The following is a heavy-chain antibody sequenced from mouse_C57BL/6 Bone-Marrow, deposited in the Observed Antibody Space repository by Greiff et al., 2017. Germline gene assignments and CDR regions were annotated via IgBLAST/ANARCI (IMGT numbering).Heavy chain of an antibody. CDR3: ARLWGSNSFDY. D-gene: IGHD2-5*01. CDR1: GYAFSSYW. V-gene: IGHV1-80*01. Sequence: VKLQESGAELVKPGASVKISCKASGYAFSSYWMNWVKQRPGKGLEWIGQIYPGDGDTNYNGKFKGKATLTADKSSSTAYMQLSSLTAEDSAVYFCARLWGSNSFDYWGQGTTLTVSS. CDR2: IYPGDGDT. J-gene: IGHJ2*01.